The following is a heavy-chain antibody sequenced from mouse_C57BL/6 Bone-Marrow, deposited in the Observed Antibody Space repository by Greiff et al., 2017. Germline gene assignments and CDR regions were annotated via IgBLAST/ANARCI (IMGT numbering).Heavy chain of an antibody. D-gene: IGHD3-2*02. Sequence: VQLQQPGAELVKPGASVKLSCKASGYTFTSYWMQWVKQRPGQGLEWIGEIDPSDSYPNYNQKFKGKATLTVDTSSSTAYMQLSSLTSEDSAVYYCARSTGYVDYFDYWGQGTTLTVSS. J-gene: IGHJ2*01. V-gene: IGHV1-50*01. CDR1: GYTFTSYW. CDR3: ARSTGYVDYFDY. CDR2: IDPSDSYP.